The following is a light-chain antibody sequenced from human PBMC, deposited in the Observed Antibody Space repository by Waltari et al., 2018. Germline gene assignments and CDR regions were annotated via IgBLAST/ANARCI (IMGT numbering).Light chain of an antibody. Sequence: VILTQSPATLSLSPGARATLSCRASQSVSSYLAWYQQKPGQAPRLLIYGASSRATGIPDRFSGSGSGTDFTLTISSLEPEDFAVYYCQKYSSSPFTFGPGTKLDIK. J-gene: IGKJ3*01. V-gene: IGKV3-20*01. CDR1: QSVSSY. CDR2: GAS. CDR3: QKYSSSPFT.